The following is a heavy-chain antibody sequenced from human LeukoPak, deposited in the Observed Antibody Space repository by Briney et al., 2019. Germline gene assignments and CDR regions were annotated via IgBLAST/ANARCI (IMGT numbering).Heavy chain of an antibody. J-gene: IGHJ4*02. Sequence: GGSLRLSCAASGFTFSSYGMHWVRQAPGKGLEWVAVISYDGSNKYYADSVKGRFTISRDNSKNTLYLQMNSLRAEDTAVYYCAKWANSGYGYFDYWGQGTLVTVSS. CDR1: GFTFSSYG. D-gene: IGHD5-12*01. CDR2: ISYDGSNK. CDR3: AKWANSGYGYFDY. V-gene: IGHV3-30*18.